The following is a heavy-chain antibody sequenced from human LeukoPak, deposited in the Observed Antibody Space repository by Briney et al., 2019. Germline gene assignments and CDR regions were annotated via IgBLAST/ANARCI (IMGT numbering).Heavy chain of an antibody. Sequence: SETLSLTCSVSGVSISAYYWSWIRQPAGKGLEWIGRIYPGESIYASENTNYNPSLKSRVSMSGDTSKNQVSLKLRSVTAADTAVYYCARDPTTVTTILDSWGQGTLVTVSS. CDR2: IYPGESIYASENT. J-gene: IGHJ4*02. V-gene: IGHV4-4*07. CDR1: GVSISAYY. CDR3: ARDPTTVTTILDS. D-gene: IGHD4-17*01.